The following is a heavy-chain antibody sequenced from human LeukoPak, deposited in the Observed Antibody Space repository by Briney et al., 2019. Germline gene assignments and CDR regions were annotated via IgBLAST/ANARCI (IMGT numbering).Heavy chain of an antibody. CDR1: GYTFTGYY. CDR2: INPNSGGT. D-gene: IGHD3-3*02. J-gene: IGHJ5*02. V-gene: IGHV1-2*02. CDR3: ARGAKGSAFLEWLNP. Sequence: ASVTVSCKASGYTFTGYYMHWVRQAPGQGLGWMGWINPNSGGTNYAQKFQGRVTMTRDTSISTAYIELSRLRSDDTAVYYCARGAKGSAFLEWLNPWGQGTLVTVSS.